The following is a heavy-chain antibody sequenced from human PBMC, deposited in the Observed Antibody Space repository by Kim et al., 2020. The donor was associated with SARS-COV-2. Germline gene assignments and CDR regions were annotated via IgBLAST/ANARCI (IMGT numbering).Heavy chain of an antibody. V-gene: IGHV3-30*18. CDR3: AKDGGYSGYDSHYYYGMDV. CDR1: GFTFSSYG. Sequence: GGSLRLSCAASGFTFSSYGMHWVRQAPGKGLEWVAVISYDGSNKYYADSVKGRFTISRDNSKNTLYLQMNSLRAEDTAVYYCAKDGGYSGYDSHYYYGMDVWGQGTTVTVSS. D-gene: IGHD5-12*01. CDR2: ISYDGSNK. J-gene: IGHJ6*02.